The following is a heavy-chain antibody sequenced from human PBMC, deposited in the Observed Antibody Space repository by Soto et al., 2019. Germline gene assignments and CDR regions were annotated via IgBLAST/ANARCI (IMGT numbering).Heavy chain of an antibody. CDR2: ISGSGDTT. D-gene: IGHD6-13*01. V-gene: IGHV3-23*01. CDR1: RLTFSNYA. J-gene: IGHJ4*02. Sequence: GGSLRLSCVISRLTFSNYALNWVRQAPGKGLEWVSSISGSGDTTYYADSVKGRFTISRDNSKNTLYLQMNSLKVEDTALYYCAKADYSYSWAPGDYWGQGTLVTVSS. CDR3: AKADYSYSWAPGDY.